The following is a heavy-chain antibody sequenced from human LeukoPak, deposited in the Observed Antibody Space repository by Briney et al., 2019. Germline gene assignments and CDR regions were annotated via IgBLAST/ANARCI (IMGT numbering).Heavy chain of an antibody. CDR2: IIPIFGTA. CDR3: ARDLTHRRYYDSSGYQIVPAF. CDR1: GGTFSSYA. J-gene: IGHJ4*02. V-gene: IGHV1-69*13. D-gene: IGHD3-22*01. Sequence: SVKVSCKASGGTFSSYAISWVRQAPGQGLEWMGGIIPIFGTANYAQKFQGRVTITADESTSTAYMELSSLRSDDTAVYYCARDLTHRRYYDSSGYQIVPAFWGQGTLVTVSS.